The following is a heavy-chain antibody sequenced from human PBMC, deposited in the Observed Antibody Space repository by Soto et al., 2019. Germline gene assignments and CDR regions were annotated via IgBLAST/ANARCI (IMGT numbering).Heavy chain of an antibody. J-gene: IGHJ4*02. D-gene: IGHD6-19*01. Sequence: PSETLSLTCDVYGGSFSGYIWTWIRQTPGKGLQWIGQINHSGSANYNPSLKSRVTISEDTSKNQFSLKLSSVTAADTAVYYCARRGSGGIGVAGTSFDNWGQGTLVTVSS. CDR2: INHSGSA. V-gene: IGHV4-34*01. CDR1: GGSFSGYI. CDR3: ARRGSGGIGVAGTSFDN.